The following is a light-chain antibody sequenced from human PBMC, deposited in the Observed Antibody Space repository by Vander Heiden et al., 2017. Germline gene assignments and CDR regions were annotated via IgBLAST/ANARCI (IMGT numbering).Light chain of an antibody. Sequence: QSVLPQPPSASGPPGQRVTIPCSRSSPNIGSNTVNWYQQLPGTAPKPLIYSSKQRPSGVPDRFSGSKSGTSASLAISGLQSEDEADYYCAAWDDSLNGWVFGGGTKLTVL. CDR1: SPNIGSNT. CDR3: AAWDDSLNGWV. CDR2: SSK. J-gene: IGLJ3*02. V-gene: IGLV1-44*01.